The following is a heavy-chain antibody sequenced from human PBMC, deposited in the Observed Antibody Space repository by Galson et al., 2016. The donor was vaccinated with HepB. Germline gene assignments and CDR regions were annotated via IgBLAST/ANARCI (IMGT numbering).Heavy chain of an antibody. D-gene: IGHD4-23*01. CDR2: MYHSGST. Sequence: ATLSLTCAVSGGSVRSGNWWSWVRQPPERGLEWIGEMYHSGSTNYNPTLKSRVTISLDKSKNQLSLNLTSVTAADTAVYYCARKTMTSVAREAVNYFYYPMDVWGKGTTVTVSS. V-gene: IGHV4-4*02. CDR1: GGSVRSGNW. CDR3: ARKTMTSVAREAVNYFYYPMDV. J-gene: IGHJ6*03.